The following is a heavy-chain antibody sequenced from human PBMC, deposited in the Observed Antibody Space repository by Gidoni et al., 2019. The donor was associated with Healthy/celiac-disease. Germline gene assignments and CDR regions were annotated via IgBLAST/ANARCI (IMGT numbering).Heavy chain of an antibody. CDR1: GFTFSSYG. Sequence: QVQLVESGGGVVQPGRSLRLSCAASGFTFSSYGMHWVRQAPGKGLEWVAVISYDGSNKYYADSVKGRFTISRDNSKNTLYLQMNSLRAEDTAVYYCAKDAEYYYDSSGYTHGKLDYWGQGTLVTVSS. D-gene: IGHD3-22*01. CDR2: ISYDGSNK. V-gene: IGHV3-30*18. CDR3: AKDAEYYYDSSGYTHGKLDY. J-gene: IGHJ4*02.